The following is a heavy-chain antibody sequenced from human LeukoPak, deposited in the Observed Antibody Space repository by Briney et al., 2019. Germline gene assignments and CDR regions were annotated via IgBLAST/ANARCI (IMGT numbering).Heavy chain of an antibody. D-gene: IGHD3-16*01. V-gene: IGHV4-59*01. CDR2: FSYSGGT. CDR3: AREGPLGKYYDY. Sequence: SETLSLTCTVSGGSINNLFWTWIRQPPGKGLEWIGYFSYSGGTTYNPSLKSRVTISIDTSKNQFSLNLNPVTAADTAVYYCAREGPLGKYYDYWGPGTLVTVSS. J-gene: IGHJ4*02. CDR1: GGSINNLF.